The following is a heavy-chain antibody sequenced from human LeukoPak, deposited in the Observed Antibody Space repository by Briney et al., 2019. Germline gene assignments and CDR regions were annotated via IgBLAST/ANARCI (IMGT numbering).Heavy chain of an antibody. CDR3: ARGMAYYYDSSGCFDY. CDR1: GGSISSGGYS. D-gene: IGHD3-22*01. J-gene: IGHJ4*02. Sequence: SQTLSLTCAVSGGSISSGGYSWSWIRQPPGKGLEWIGYIYYSGSTYCNPSLKSRVTISVDTSKNQFSLKLSSVTAADTAVYYCARGMAYYYDSSGCFDYWGQGTLVTVSS. V-gene: IGHV4-30-4*07. CDR2: IYYSGST.